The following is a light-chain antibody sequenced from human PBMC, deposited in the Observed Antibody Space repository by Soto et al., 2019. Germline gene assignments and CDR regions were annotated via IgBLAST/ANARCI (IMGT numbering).Light chain of an antibody. V-gene: IGKV3-20*01. CDR3: QQYGSSHWT. Sequence: EVVLTQSPATLSLSPGDRATLSCRASQSVSSYFAWYQQKPGQAPRLLIYDASNRATGIPARFSGSGSGTDFTLTISRLEPEDFAVYYCQQYGSSHWTFGQGTKVDIK. CDR1: QSVSSY. J-gene: IGKJ1*01. CDR2: DAS.